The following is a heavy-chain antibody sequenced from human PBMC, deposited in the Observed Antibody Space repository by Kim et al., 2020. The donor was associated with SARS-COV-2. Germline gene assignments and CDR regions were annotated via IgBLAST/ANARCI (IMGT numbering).Heavy chain of an antibody. D-gene: IGHD1-26*01. J-gene: IGHJ6*02. V-gene: IGHV3-48*03. CDR3: ARDSGHSSYYYYGMDV. Sequence: SVKGRFTISRDNAKNSLYLQMNSLRAEDTAVYYCARDSGHSSYYYYGMDVWGQGTTVTVSS.